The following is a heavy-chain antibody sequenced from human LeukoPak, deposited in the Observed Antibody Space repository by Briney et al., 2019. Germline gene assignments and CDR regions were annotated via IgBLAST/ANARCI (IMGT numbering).Heavy chain of an antibody. Sequence: GESLKISCKGSGYSFTNNWIGWVRQMPGKGLEWMGIIYPGDSDTRYSPSFQGQVTISADKSISTAYLQWSSLKASDTAMYFCARLWSSSRPGDFWGQGTLVTVSS. V-gene: IGHV5-51*01. CDR2: IYPGDSDT. J-gene: IGHJ4*02. CDR3: ARLWSSSRPGDF. D-gene: IGHD6-13*01. CDR1: GYSFTNNW.